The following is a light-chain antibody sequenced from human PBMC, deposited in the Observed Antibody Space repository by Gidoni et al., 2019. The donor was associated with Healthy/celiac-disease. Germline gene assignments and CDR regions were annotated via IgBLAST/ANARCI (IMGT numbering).Light chain of an antibody. Sequence: DIQKTQSPSSLSASVGDRVTITCRASQSISSYLNWYQQKPGKAAKLLIYAASSLQGGVPSRISSSGSGTDFTLTISRLQHEDFATYYCQQSYSTPITFGQGTQLEIK. V-gene: IGKV1-39*01. J-gene: IGKJ5*01. CDR3: QQSYSTPIT. CDR1: QSISSY. CDR2: AAS.